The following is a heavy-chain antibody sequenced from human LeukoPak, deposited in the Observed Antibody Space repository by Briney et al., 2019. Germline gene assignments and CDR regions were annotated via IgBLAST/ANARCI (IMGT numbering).Heavy chain of an antibody. V-gene: IGHV3-53*01. J-gene: IGHJ4*02. D-gene: IGHD3-10*01. CDR3: AREMSGSGSYDY. CDR1: GFTVSSNY. Sequence: GGSLRLSCAASGFTVSSNYMSWVRQAPGKGLEWVSVIYSGGSTYYADSVKGRFTISRDNAKNSLYLQMNSLRAEDTAVYYCAREMSGSGSYDYWGQGTLVTVSS. CDR2: IYSGGST.